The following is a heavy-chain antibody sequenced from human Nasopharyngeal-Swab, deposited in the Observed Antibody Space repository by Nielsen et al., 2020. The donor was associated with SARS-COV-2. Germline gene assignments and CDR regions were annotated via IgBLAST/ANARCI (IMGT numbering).Heavy chain of an antibody. CDR2: ISGSGGST. J-gene: IGHJ4*02. V-gene: IGHV3-23*01. D-gene: IGHD3-16*02. CDR3: AKVVFSDYVWGCYRYPFDY. Sequence: GGSLRLTCAASGFTFSSYAMSWVRQAPGKGLEWVSAISGSGGSTYYADSVKRRFTIYSDNSKNTLYLQMNRLRAEDTAVYYCAKVVFSDYVWGCYRYPFDYWGQGTLVTVSS. CDR1: GFTFSSYA.